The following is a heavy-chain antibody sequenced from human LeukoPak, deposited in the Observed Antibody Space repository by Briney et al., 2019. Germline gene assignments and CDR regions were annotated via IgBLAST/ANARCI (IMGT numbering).Heavy chain of an antibody. CDR2: ISVSTGNT. D-gene: IGHD1-26*01. V-gene: IGHV1-18*01. CDR3: VREVGSTRVEFAF. Sequence: GASVTISCKASGYDFSRYGISWVRQAPGQGLGFMGWISVSTGNTNYAQKLQGRVTMTTDTSTDTAYMELRSLSSDDTALYFCVREVGSTRVEFAFWGQGTLVTVSS. J-gene: IGHJ4*02. CDR1: GYDFSRYG.